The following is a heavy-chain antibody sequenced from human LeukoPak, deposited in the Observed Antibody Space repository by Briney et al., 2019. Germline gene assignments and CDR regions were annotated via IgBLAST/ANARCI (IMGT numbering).Heavy chain of an antibody. J-gene: IGHJ3*02. Sequence: PGGSLRLSCAASGFTFDDYAMHWVRQAPGKGLEWVSGISWNSGSIGYADSVKGRFTISRDDAKNSVYLQMNSLRAEDTAVYFCARVRGGSGRSYAADAFDIWGQGTMVTVSS. D-gene: IGHD1-26*01. CDR2: ISWNSGSI. V-gene: IGHV3-9*01. CDR3: ARVRGGSGRSYAADAFDI. CDR1: GFTFDDYA.